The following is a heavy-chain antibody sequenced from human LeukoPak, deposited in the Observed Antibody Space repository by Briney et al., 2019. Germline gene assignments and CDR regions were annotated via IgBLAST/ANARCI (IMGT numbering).Heavy chain of an antibody. CDR2: ISISGSTI. Sequence: GGSLRLSCAASGLTFSSYEMNWVRQAPGKGLEWVSFISISGSTIYYADSVKGRFTISRDNAKNSLYLQMNSLRAEDTAVYYCARTVAGLPLDAFDIWGQGTMVTVSS. CDR3: ARTVAGLPLDAFDI. D-gene: IGHD6-19*01. J-gene: IGHJ3*02. CDR1: GLTFSSYE. V-gene: IGHV3-48*03.